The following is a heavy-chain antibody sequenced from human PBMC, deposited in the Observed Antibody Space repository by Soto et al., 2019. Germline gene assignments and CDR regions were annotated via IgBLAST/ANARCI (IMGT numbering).Heavy chain of an antibody. Sequence: PGGSLRLSCAASGFTFSSYAMSWVRQAPGKGLEWVSAISGSGGSTYYADSVKGWFTISRDNSKNTLYLQMNSLRAEDTAVYYCAKELRYCSSTSCYTPWGGWFDPWGQGTLVTVSS. J-gene: IGHJ5*02. V-gene: IGHV3-23*01. D-gene: IGHD2-2*02. CDR1: GFTFSSYA. CDR2: ISGSGGST. CDR3: AKELRYCSSTSCYTPWGGWFDP.